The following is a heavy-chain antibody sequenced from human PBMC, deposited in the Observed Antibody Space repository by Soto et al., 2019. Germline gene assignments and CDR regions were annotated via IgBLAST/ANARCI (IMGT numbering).Heavy chain of an antibody. J-gene: IGHJ6*02. D-gene: IGHD2-8*01. V-gene: IGHV4-59*01. Sequence: TLSLTCTVSGGSISGYYWSWIRQPPGKGLEYIGYIYYSGSTNYNPSLKSRVTISVDTSKNQFSLKLTSVTTADTAVYYCARGKDIILMTLDVWGQGTTVTVSS. CDR2: IYYSGST. CDR3: ARGKDIILMTLDV. CDR1: GGSISGYY.